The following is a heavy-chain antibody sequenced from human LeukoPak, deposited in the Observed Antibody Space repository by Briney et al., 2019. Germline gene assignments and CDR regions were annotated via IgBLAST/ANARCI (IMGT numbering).Heavy chain of an antibody. J-gene: IGHJ4*02. D-gene: IGHD2-15*01. CDR3: ARGPGYSMDSDFDY. V-gene: IGHV1-3*03. CDR2: INVGNGNT. Sequence: ASVKVSCKTSGYTFTNYAIHWVRQAPGQRLEWMGWINVGNGNTKYSQEFQGRVTITRDTSASTAYMELSSLTSDDMAMYYCARGPGYSMDSDFDYWGQGTLVTVSS. CDR1: GYTFTNYA.